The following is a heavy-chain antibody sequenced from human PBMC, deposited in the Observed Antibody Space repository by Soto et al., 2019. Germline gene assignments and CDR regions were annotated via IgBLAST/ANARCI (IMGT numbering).Heavy chain of an antibody. Sequence: SETLSLTCAVYGGSFSGYYWSWIRQPPGKGLEWIGEINHSGSTNYNPSLKSRVTISVDTSKNQFSLKLSSVTAADTAVYYCARAPRANRKWCFDPWGQGTLVTVSS. CDR3: ARAPRANRKWCFDP. J-gene: IGHJ5*02. CDR1: GGSFSGYY. V-gene: IGHV4-34*01. D-gene: IGHD2-15*01. CDR2: INHSGST.